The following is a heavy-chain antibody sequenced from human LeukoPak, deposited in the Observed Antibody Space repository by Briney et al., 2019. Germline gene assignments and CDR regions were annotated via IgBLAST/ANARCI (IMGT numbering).Heavy chain of an antibody. V-gene: IGHV3-48*01. D-gene: IGHD5-18*01. CDR3: ARVAGYSSEGYYYYYIDV. J-gene: IGHJ6*03. CDR2: ISSSSNTI. Sequence: GGSLRLSCAASGFTVSNYSMNWVRQAPGKGLEWISYISSSSNTIYYADSVKGRFTISRDNAKNSLYLQMNSLRAEDTAVYYCARVAGYSSEGYYYYYIDVWGKGTTVTVSS. CDR1: GFTVSNYS.